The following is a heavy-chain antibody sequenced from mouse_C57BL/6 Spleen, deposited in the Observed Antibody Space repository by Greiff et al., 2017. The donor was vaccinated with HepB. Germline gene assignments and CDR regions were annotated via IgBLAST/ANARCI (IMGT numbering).Heavy chain of an antibody. V-gene: IGHV1-76*01. CDR3: ARWGGNYYYAMDY. D-gene: IGHD2-1*01. J-gene: IGHJ4*01. CDR1: GYTFTDYY. CDR2: IYPGSGNT. Sequence: VQLQQSGAELVRPGASVKLSCKASGYTFTDYYINWVKQRPGQGLEWIARIYPGSGNTYYNEKFKGKATLTAEKSSSTAYMQLSSLTSEDSAVYFCARWGGNYYYAMDYWGQGTSVTVSS.